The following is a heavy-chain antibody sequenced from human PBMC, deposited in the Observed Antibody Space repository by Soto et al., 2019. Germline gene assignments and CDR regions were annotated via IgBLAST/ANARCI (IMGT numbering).Heavy chain of an antibody. V-gene: IGHV3-23*01. Sequence: EVQLLESGGGLVQPGGSLRLSCAASGFTFSSYAMSWVRQAPGKGLEWVSAISGSGGSTYYADSVKGRFTISRDNSKNTLYLQMNSLRAEDTAVYYCVSPTGEATIGGVIVPWGEGTLVTVSS. CDR3: VSPTGEATIGGVIVP. D-gene: IGHD3-16*02. J-gene: IGHJ5*02. CDR1: GFTFSSYA. CDR2: ISGSGGST.